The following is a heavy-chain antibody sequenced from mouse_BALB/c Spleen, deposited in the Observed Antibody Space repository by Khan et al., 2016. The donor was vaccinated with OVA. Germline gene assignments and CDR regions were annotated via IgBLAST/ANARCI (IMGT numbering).Heavy chain of an antibody. Sequence: EVELVESGGGLVKPGGSLKLSCAASGFTFSTYAMSWVRQTLEKRLEWVATISSDGDYTYYPDNVTGRFTISRDNAKNTLYLQMSSLRSEDTAMYYCARSPYGNFAYWGQGTLVTVSA. V-gene: IGHV5-9-3*01. CDR2: ISSDGDYT. CDR3: ARSPYGNFAY. CDR1: GFTFSTYA. J-gene: IGHJ3*01. D-gene: IGHD2-1*01.